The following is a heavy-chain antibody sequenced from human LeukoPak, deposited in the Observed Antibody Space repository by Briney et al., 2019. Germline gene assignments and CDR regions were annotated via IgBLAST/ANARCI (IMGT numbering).Heavy chain of an antibody. CDR2: IYSSGST. Sequence: SQTLSLTCTVSGGSITSGDYYWSWIRQPPGKGLEWIGYIYSSGSTYYNPSLKSRVTISVDTSKNQFSRKLSSVTAADTAVYYCARSRDTTSYYGMDVWGQGTTVTVSS. D-gene: IGHD1-1*01. CDR1: GGSITSGDYY. J-gene: IGHJ6*02. V-gene: IGHV4-30-4*01. CDR3: ARSRDTTSYYGMDV.